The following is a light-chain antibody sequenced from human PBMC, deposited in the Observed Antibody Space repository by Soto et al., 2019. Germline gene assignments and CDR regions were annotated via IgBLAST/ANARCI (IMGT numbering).Light chain of an antibody. Sequence: DMQMTQSPSSLSASVGDRVTITCQASQDITNSLNWYQQKPGKAPNLLIFDASNLDAGVPSRFSGSGSGTYFTFTIHSLQPEDVATYYCQQYDHLSLTFGGGTKVEIK. CDR2: DAS. J-gene: IGKJ4*01. CDR1: QDITNS. CDR3: QQYDHLSLT. V-gene: IGKV1-33*01.